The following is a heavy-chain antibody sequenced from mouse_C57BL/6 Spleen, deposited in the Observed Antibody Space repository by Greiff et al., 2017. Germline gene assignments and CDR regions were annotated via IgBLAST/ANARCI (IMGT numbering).Heavy chain of an antibody. CDR3: ARSPMITTRYYAMDY. D-gene: IGHD2-4*01. CDR2: IWSDGST. CDR1: GFSLTSYG. V-gene: IGHV2-6*03. Sequence: QVQLKESGPGLVAPSQSLSITCTVSGFSLTSYGVHWVRQPPGKGLEWLVVIWSDGSTTYNSALKSRLSISKDNSKSQVFLKMNSLQTDDTAMYYCARSPMITTRYYAMDYWGQGTSVTVSS. J-gene: IGHJ4*01.